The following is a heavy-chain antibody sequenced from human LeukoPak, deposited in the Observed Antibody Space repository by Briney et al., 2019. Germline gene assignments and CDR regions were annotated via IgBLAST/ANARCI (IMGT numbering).Heavy chain of an antibody. D-gene: IGHD7-27*01. CDR3: ARVVLGINDY. CDR2: IYYSGST. J-gene: IGHJ4*02. CDR1: GGSISSSSYY. Sequence: SETLSLTCTVSGGSISSSSYYWGWIRQPPGKGLEWIGSIYYSGSTNYNPSLKSRVTISVDTSKNQFSLKLSSVTAADTAVYYCARVVLGINDYWGQGTLVTVSS. V-gene: IGHV4-39*07.